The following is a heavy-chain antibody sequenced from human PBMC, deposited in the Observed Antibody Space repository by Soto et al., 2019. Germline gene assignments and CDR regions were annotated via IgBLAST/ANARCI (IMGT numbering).Heavy chain of an antibody. CDR1: GGSISSGGYY. CDR3: ASYRTQGVANPPSYFDY. CDR2: IYYSGST. D-gene: IGHD5-12*01. J-gene: IGHJ4*02. Sequence: SETLSLTCTVSGGSISSGGYYWSWIRQHPGKGLEWIGYIYYSGSTYYNPSLKSRVTISVDTSKNQFSLKLSSVTAADTAVYYCASYRTQGVANPPSYFDYWGQGTLVTVSS. V-gene: IGHV4-31*03.